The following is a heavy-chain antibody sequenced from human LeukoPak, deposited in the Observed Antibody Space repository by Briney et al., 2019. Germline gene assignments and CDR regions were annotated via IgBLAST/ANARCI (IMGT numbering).Heavy chain of an antibody. V-gene: IGHV3-15*01. CDR3: TTGGFGELFHYYYSMDV. D-gene: IGHD3-10*01. J-gene: IGHJ6*02. CDR1: GFTFSNAW. Sequence: PGGSLRLSCAASGFTFSNAWMSWVRQAPGKGLEWVGRIKSKTDGGTTDYAAPVKGRFTISRDDSKNTLYLQMSSLKTEDTAVYYCTTGGFGELFHYYYSMDVWGQGTTVTVSS. CDR2: IKSKTDGGTT.